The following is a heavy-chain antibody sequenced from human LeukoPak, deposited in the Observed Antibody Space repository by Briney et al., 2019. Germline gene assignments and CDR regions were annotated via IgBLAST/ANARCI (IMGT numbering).Heavy chain of an antibody. CDR3: ARLPTYYYDSSGYALFDP. J-gene: IGHJ5*02. V-gene: IGHV5-51*01. CDR2: IYPGDSDT. CDR1: GYSFTSYW. Sequence: GASLKISCKGSGYSFTSYWIGWVRQMPGKGLEWMGIIYPGDSDTRYSPSFQGQVTISADKSISTAYLQWSSLKASDTAMYYCARLPTYYYDSSGYALFDPWGQGTLVTVSS. D-gene: IGHD3-22*01.